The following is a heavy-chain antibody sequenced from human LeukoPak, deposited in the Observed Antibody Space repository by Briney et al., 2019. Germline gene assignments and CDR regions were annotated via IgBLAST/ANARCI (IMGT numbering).Heavy chain of an antibody. V-gene: IGHV4-4*07. Sequence: SETLSLTCTVSGGSISSYYWSWIRQPAGKGLEWIGRIYISGSANYNPSLKSRVTMSIDTSKNQFSLKLTSVTAADTAVYYCARKGGDDAFDFWGQGTMVSVSS. CDR3: ARKGGDDAFDF. J-gene: IGHJ3*01. CDR2: IYISGSA. CDR1: GGSISSYY. D-gene: IGHD7-27*01.